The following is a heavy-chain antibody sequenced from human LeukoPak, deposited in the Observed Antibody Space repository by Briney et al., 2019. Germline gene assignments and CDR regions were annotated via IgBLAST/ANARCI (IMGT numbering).Heavy chain of an antibody. CDR1: GYTFTSYG. D-gene: IGHD4-11*01. CDR2: ISAYNGNT. CDR3: ARTYSNYVRGTFGFDS. Sequence: VASVKVSCKASGYTFTSYGISWVRQAPGQGLEWMGWISAYNGNTNYAQKLQGRVTMTTDTSTSTAYMELRSLRSDDTAVYYCARTYSNYVRGTFGFDSWGQGTLVTVSS. J-gene: IGHJ5*01. V-gene: IGHV1-18*01.